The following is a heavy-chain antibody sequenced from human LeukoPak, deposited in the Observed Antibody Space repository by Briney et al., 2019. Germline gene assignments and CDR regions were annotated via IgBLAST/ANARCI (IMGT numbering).Heavy chain of an antibody. CDR2: ISGSGGST. CDR3: AKDDEYYYDSSGGFDY. D-gene: IGHD3-22*01. CDR1: GFTFSSYA. V-gene: IGHV3-23*01. J-gene: IGHJ4*02. Sequence: PGGSLRLSCAASGFTFSSYAMSWVRQAPGKGLEWVSAISGSGGSTYYADSVKGRFTISRDNSKNTLYLQMNSLRAEDTAVYYCAKDDEYYYDSSGGFDYWGQGTLVTVSS.